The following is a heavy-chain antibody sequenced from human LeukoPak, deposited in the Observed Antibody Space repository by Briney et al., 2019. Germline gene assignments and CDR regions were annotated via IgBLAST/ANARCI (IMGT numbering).Heavy chain of an antibody. CDR3: ARHLMAVIDP. D-gene: IGHD2-8*01. V-gene: IGHV4-39*01. Sequence: SETLSLTCAVSGDSISNSRYHWGWIRQPPGKGLEWMASIYYTGSTYYNSPLKSRVTISVDTSKNQFSLKLTSVTAADTAVYYCARHLMAVIDPWGQGTLVTVSS. CDR1: GDSISNSRYH. J-gene: IGHJ5*02. CDR2: IYYTGST.